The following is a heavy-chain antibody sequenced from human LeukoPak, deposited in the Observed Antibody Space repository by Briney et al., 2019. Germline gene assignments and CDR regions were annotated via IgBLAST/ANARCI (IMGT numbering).Heavy chain of an antibody. J-gene: IGHJ5*02. V-gene: IGHV4-39*01. CDR1: GGSISSSSYY. CDR3: ARQGNLYSSSWWNWFDP. Sequence: PSETLSLTCTVSGGSISSSSYYWGWIRQPPGKGLEWIGRIYYSGSTYYNPSLKSRVTISVDTSKNQFSLKLSSVTAADTAVYYCARQGNLYSSSWWNWFDPWGQGTLVTVSS. D-gene: IGHD6-13*01. CDR2: IYYSGST.